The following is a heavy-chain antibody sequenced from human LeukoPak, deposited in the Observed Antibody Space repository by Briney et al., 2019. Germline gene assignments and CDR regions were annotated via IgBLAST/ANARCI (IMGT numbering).Heavy chain of an antibody. CDR2: ISYDGSNK. D-gene: IGHD3-10*01. CDR1: GFTFSSYA. J-gene: IGHJ5*02. V-gene: IGHV3-30-3*01. CDR3: ASAREEYNWFDP. Sequence: AGGSLRLSCAASGFTFSSYAMHWVRQAPGKGLEGVAVISYDGSNKYYADSVKGRFTISRDNSKNTLYLQMNSLRAEDTAVYYCASAREEYNWFDPWGQGTLVTVSS.